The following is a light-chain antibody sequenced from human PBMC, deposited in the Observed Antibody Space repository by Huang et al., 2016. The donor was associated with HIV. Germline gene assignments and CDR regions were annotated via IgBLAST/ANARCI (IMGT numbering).Light chain of an antibody. V-gene: IGKV3-11*01. J-gene: IGKJ5*01. CDR3: QQRGNWPFT. CDR2: DGS. Sequence: EIVLTQSPAALSLSPGETTTLSDRASPSVSTYLAWLQQKRGQPPRLLLYDGSNRATGIPARFRGSGAGTDFTLTISRLEPEDFAVYYCQQRGNWPFTFGQGTRLEI. CDR1: PSVSTY.